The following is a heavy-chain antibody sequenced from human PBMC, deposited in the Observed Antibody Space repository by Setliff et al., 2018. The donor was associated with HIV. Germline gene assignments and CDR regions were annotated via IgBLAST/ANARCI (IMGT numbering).Heavy chain of an antibody. CDR2: ITWNSGSI. D-gene: IGHD6-13*01. V-gene: IGHV3-9*03. CDR3: AKGRYSSSWYYFDY. Sequence: GGSLRLSCAASGFTFDDYAMHWVRQAPGKGLEWVSGITWNSGSIAYADSVKCRFTISRDNAKNSLYLQMNSLRAEDMALYYCAKGRYSSSWYYFDYWGQGTLVTVSS. CDR1: GFTFDDYA. J-gene: IGHJ4*02.